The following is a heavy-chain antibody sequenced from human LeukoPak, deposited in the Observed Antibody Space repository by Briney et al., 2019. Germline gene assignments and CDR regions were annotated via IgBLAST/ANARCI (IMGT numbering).Heavy chain of an antibody. Sequence: SETLSLTCTVSGGSISSSSYYWGWIRQPPGKGLEWIGSIYYSGNTYYNPSLKSRVTISVDTSKNQFSLKLSSVTAADTAVYYCARQASYCSSTSCYSGRNYYYYYYMDVWGKGTTVTVSS. CDR1: GGSISSSSYY. D-gene: IGHD2-2*01. J-gene: IGHJ6*03. CDR3: ARQASYCSSTSCYSGRNYYYYYYMDV. V-gene: IGHV4-39*01. CDR2: IYYSGNT.